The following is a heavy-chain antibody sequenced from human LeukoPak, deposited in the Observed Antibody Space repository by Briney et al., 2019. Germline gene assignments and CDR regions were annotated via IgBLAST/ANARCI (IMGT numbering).Heavy chain of an antibody. Sequence: KPSETLSLXCTVSSGSISDYYWSWIRQPPGKGLEWIGYIYYSGSTNYNPSLKSRVTILVDMSKNQFSLKMSSVTAADTAVYYCARELKVGNTGYYFDYWGQGTLVTVSS. CDR2: IYYSGST. J-gene: IGHJ4*02. V-gene: IGHV4-59*01. CDR1: SGSISDYY. CDR3: ARELKVGNTGYYFDY. D-gene: IGHD2/OR15-2a*01.